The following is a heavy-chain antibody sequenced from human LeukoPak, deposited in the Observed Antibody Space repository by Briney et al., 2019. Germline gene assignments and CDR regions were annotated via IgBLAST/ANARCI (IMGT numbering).Heavy chain of an antibody. CDR3: AKRGVVVRVFLVGFHKEAYYFDS. D-gene: IGHD3-16*02. CDR1: GITLSNYG. V-gene: IGHV3-23*01. Sequence: GGSLRLSCGVSGITLSNYGMSWVRQAPGKGLEWVAGLSGSTGGTNYADSVKGRFTISRDNSKNTLFLQMDRLRAEDTAVYFCAKRGVVVRVFLVGFHKEAYYFDSWGQGAQVTVSS. J-gene: IGHJ4*02. CDR2: LSGSTGGT.